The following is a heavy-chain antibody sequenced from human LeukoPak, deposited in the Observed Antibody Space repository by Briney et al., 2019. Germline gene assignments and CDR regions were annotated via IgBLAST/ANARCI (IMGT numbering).Heavy chain of an antibody. CDR3: ARGVRYSYGYSET. J-gene: IGHJ5*02. CDR1: GYTFTSYA. CDR2: ISAGNGNT. Sequence: ASVKVSCKASGYTFTSYAIHWVRQAPGQRLEWMGWISAGNGNTKYSQNFQGRVTFISNTSATTAFMELSSLRSEDTAVYYCARGVRYSYGYSETWGQGTLVTVSS. D-gene: IGHD5-18*01. V-gene: IGHV1-3*01.